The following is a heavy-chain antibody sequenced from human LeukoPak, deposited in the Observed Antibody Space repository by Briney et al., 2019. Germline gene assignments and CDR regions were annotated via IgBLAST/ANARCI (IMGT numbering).Heavy chain of an antibody. CDR2: IYYSGST. CDR3: ARGRIQLWY. CDR1: GGSISTYY. J-gene: IGHJ4*02. D-gene: IGHD5-18*01. Sequence: SETLSLTCPVSGGSISTYYWSWIRQPPGKGLEWIGYIYYSGSTNYNPSLKSRVTISVDTSKNQFSLKLTSVTAADTAVYYCARGRIQLWYWGQGTLVTVSS. V-gene: IGHV4-59*01.